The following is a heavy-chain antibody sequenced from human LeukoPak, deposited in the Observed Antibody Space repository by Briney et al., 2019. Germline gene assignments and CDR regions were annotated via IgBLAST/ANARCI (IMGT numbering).Heavy chain of an antibody. V-gene: IGHV3-21*01. Sequence: GGSLRLSCAASGFTFSSYSMKWVRQAPGKGLEWVSSISSSSSYIYYADSVKGRFTISRDNAKNSLYLQMNSLRAEDTAVYYCARDEHSTNYYDSSGYSAEYFQHWGQGTLVTVSS. CDR1: GFTFSSYS. CDR3: ARDEHSTNYYDSSGYSAEYFQH. D-gene: IGHD3-22*01. J-gene: IGHJ1*01. CDR2: ISSSSSYI.